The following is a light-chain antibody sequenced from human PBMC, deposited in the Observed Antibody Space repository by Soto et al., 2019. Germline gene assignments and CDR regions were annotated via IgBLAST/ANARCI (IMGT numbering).Light chain of an antibody. CDR2: GAS. CDR1: QSVGIN. CDR3: QRYGG. J-gene: IGKJ1*01. Sequence: EIVLTQSPGTLSLSPGERATLSCRASQSVGINLAWYQQKPGQAPRLLISGASSRATGIPDRFSGSGSGTDFTLTISRLEPEDFAVYYCQRYGGFGQGTKVDIK. V-gene: IGKV3-20*01.